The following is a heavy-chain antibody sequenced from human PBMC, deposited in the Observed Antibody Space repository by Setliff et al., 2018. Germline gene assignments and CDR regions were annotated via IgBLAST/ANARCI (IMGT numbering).Heavy chain of an antibody. Sequence: PSETLSLICSVSGASISTTYYYWDWIRQSPEKGLEWIGTIYQNGITYYNPSVKSRVTISVDKSENQFSLSLRSVTAADTAVYYCATDGPVLNGDYISWGQGTLVTVS. CDR3: ATDGPVLNGDYIS. CDR1: GASISTTYYY. D-gene: IGHD3-10*01. V-gene: IGHV4-39*07. J-gene: IGHJ5*02. CDR2: IYQNGIT.